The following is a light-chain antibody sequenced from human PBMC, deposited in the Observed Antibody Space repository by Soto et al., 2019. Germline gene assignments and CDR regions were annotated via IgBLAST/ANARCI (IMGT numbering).Light chain of an antibody. V-gene: IGKV1-9*01. Sequence: DIQLTQSPSFLSASVGDRVTITCRASQGINNYLAWYQQRPGKAPKLLIHSASTLQFGVPSRISGSGSGSEFTFAVSSLQAEDIGTYYCQHLGYFGRGTKVEIK. CDR3: QHLGY. CDR1: QGINNY. J-gene: IGKJ1*01. CDR2: SAS.